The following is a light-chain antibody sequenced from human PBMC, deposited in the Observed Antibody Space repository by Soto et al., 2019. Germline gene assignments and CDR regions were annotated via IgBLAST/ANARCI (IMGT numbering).Light chain of an antibody. J-gene: IGKJ1*01. CDR1: QGISSY. CDR2: AAS. CDR3: QQYYSYPPWT. V-gene: IGKV1-8*01. Sequence: IRMTQSPSSFSASTGDRVTITCRASQGISSYLAWYQQKPGKAPKLLIYAASTLQSGVPSRFSGSGSGTDFILTISCLQSEDLATYYCQQYYSYPPWTFGQGTKVDNK.